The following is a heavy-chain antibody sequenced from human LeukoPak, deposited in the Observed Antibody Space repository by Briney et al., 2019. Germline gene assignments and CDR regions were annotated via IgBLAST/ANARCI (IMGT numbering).Heavy chain of an antibody. Sequence: SETLSLTCTVSGGSISSSGYYWNWIRQHPGKGLEWIGYIYHSGSTYYNPSLKSRVIISADTSKNQLSLKLSSVTAADTAVYYCARAELSHRGYHYGMDVWGQGATVTVS. J-gene: IGHJ6*02. V-gene: IGHV4-31*03. CDR1: GGSISSSGYY. CDR3: ARAELSHRGYHYGMDV. CDR2: IYHSGST. D-gene: IGHD1-14*01.